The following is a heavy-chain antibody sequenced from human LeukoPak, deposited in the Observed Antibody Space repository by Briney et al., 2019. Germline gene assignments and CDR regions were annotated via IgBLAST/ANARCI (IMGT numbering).Heavy chain of an antibody. Sequence: ASVKVSCKASGYPFSNYGINWVRQAPGQGLEWMGWISASNGNTNYAQKLQGRVTMTTDTSTSTAYMELRSLRSDDTAVYYCARENSHTYYDIWSGWNWFDPWGQGTLVTVSS. CDR2: ISASNGNT. CDR1: GYPFSNYG. V-gene: IGHV1-18*01. CDR3: ARENSHTYYDIWSGWNWFDP. J-gene: IGHJ5*02. D-gene: IGHD3-3*01.